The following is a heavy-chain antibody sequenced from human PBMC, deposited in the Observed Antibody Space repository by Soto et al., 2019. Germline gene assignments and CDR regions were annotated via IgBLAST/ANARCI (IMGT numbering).Heavy chain of an antibody. V-gene: IGHV3-23*01. J-gene: IGHJ4*02. CDR2: IGVGGGDR. CDR1: GFTFSSYA. Sequence: EVQLLESGGGLVQPGGSLRLSCAASGFTFSSYAMSWVRQVAGKGLEWVSIIGVGGGDRYYPESVKGRFTISRDNSRDTLYLEMNSLRDEDTAVYYCARVRFGELVWGQGTLVTVSS. CDR3: ARVRFGELV. D-gene: IGHD3-10*01.